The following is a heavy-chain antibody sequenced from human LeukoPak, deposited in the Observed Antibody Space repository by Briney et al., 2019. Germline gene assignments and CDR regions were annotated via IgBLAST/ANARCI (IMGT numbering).Heavy chain of an antibody. J-gene: IGHJ4*02. Sequence: GGSLRLSCAASGFTFSSYWMHWVRQAPGKGLVWVSRINSDGCSTSYADSVKGRFTISRDNAKNTLYLQMNSLRAEDTAVYYCAREREAVTFFDYWGQGTLVTVSS. CDR1: GFTFSSYW. CDR3: AREREAVTFFDY. V-gene: IGHV3-74*01. CDR2: INSDGCST. D-gene: IGHD4-23*01.